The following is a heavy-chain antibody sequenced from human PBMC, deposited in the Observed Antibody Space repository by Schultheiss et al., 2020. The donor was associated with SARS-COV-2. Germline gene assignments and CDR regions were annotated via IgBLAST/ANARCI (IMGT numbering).Heavy chain of an antibody. CDR1: GFTFSSYS. Sequence: EGSLRLSGEGYGFTFSSYSMNWVRQAPGKGLEWVSYISSSSSTIYYADSVKGRFTISRDNAKNSLYLQMNSLRAEDTAVYYCAGVGATASLGYWGQGTLVTGSS. CDR2: ISSSSSTI. CDR3: AGVGATASLGY. J-gene: IGHJ4*02. D-gene: IGHD1-26*01. V-gene: IGHV3-48*01.